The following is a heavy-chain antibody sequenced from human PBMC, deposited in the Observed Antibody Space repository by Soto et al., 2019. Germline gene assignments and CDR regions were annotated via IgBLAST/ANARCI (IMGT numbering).Heavy chain of an antibody. J-gene: IGHJ5*02. D-gene: IGHD2-2*01. CDR1: GGTFSSYA. CDR3: ARADCISTSCSQVGWFDP. CDR2: IIPIFGTA. Sequence: QVQLVQSGAEVKKPGSSVKVSCKASGGTFSSYAISWVRQAPGQGLEWMGGIIPIFGTANYAQKFQGRVTITADESTSTAYMERSSLRSEDTAVYYCARADCISTSCSQVGWFDPWGQGTLVTVSS. V-gene: IGHV1-69*12.